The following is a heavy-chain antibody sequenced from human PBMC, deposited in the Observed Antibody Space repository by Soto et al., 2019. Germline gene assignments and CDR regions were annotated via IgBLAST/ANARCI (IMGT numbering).Heavy chain of an antibody. V-gene: IGHV1-69*02. D-gene: IGHD3-10*01. J-gene: IGHJ6*03. Sequence: QVQLVQSGAEVKKPGSSVKVSCKASGGTFSSYTISWVRQAPGQGLEWMGRIIPILGIANYAQKFQGRVTITTDKSTGTAYMEQSRLRSQDTAVYYGANDKGYYGSASFHKIDYYYYDMDVWGKGTTVTVSS. CDR1: GGTFSSYT. CDR2: IIPILGIA. CDR3: ANDKGYYGSASFHKIDYYYYDMDV.